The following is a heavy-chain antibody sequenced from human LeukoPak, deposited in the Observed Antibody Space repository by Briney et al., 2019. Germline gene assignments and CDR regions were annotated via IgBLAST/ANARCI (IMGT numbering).Heavy chain of an antibody. CDR2: IWYDGSNT. J-gene: IGHJ6*01. V-gene: IGHV3-33*01. D-gene: IGHD6-13*01. CDR1: GFTFSSYG. CDR3: VRERTSSWPYYYYCGMDV. Sequence: PGGSLRLSCAASGFTFSSYGMHWVRQAPGKGLEWVAVIWYDGSNTYYADSVKGRFTISRDNSKNTLYLQMNSLRAEDTAVYYCVRERTSSWPYYYYCGMDVWGEGTTVTVSS.